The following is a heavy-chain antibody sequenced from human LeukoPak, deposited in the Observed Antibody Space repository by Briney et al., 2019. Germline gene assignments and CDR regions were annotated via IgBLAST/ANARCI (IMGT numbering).Heavy chain of an antibody. CDR3: ARHHLVHNWFDP. V-gene: IGHV4-61*02. D-gene: IGHD2-2*01. Sequence: ASETLSLTCTVSGGSISTGTNYWSWIRQPAGKGLEWIGRVYTSGSTCYNPSFKSRATISLDTSKNQFSLKLSSVTAADTAVYYCARHHLVHNWFDPWGQGTLVTVSS. CDR1: GGSISTGTNY. J-gene: IGHJ5*02. CDR2: VYTSGST.